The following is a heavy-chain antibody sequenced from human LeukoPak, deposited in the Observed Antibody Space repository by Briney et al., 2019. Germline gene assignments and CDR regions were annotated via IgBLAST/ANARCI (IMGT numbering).Heavy chain of an antibody. CDR3: ARDYRRTTMVRGANPLYYFDY. V-gene: IGHV1-2*04. Sequence: ASVKVSCKASGYTFAGYYMHWVRQAPGQGLEWMGWINPNSGGTNYAQKFQGWVTMTRDTSISTAYMELSRLRSDDTAVYYCARDYRRTTMVRGANPLYYFDYWGQGTLVTVSS. D-gene: IGHD3-10*01. CDR2: INPNSGGT. CDR1: GYTFAGYY. J-gene: IGHJ4*02.